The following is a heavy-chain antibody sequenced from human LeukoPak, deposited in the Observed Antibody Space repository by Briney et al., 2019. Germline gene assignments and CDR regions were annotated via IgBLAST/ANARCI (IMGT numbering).Heavy chain of an antibody. J-gene: IGHJ4*02. V-gene: IGHV1-2*02. CDR1: GYTFTGYY. CDR2: INPNSGGT. Sequence: ASVKVSCKASGYTFTGYYMHWVRQAPGQGLECMGWINPNSGGTNDAQKFQGRVTMTRDTSISTAYMELSRLRSDDTAVYYCARVRSHGLYGDIDYWGQGTLVTVSS. D-gene: IGHD4-17*01. CDR3: ARVRSHGLYGDIDY.